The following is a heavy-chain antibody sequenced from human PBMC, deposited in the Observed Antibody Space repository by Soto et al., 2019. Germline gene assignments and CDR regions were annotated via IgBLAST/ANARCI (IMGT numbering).Heavy chain of an antibody. CDR3: ARGGGSDSFDY. Sequence: QLQLHESGSGLVKPSQTLSLTCTVSGASIIYGNYAWSWIRHTPGKGLEWIGYINHLETTFYNPSFESRLTLSIDRAKNQFSLNLNSMSAADRAVYFCARGGGSDSFDYWGQGILVTVSS. D-gene: IGHD1-26*01. J-gene: IGHJ4*02. V-gene: IGHV4-30-2*01. CDR2: INHLETT. CDR1: GASIIYGNYA.